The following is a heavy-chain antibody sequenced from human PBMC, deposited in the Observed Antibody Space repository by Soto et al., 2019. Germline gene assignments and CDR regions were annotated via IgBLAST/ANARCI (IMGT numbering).Heavy chain of an antibody. CDR1: GGTFSSYA. CDR2: IIPIFGTA. Sequence: QVQLGQSGAEVKKPGSSVKVSCKASGGTFSSYAISWVRQAPGQGLEWMGGIIPIFGTANYAQKFQGRVTITADESTSTAYMELSSLRSEDTAVYYCAGPVAIESRYYSSGMDVWGQGTTVTVSS. CDR3: AGPVAIESRYYSSGMDV. J-gene: IGHJ6*02. D-gene: IGHD3-22*01. V-gene: IGHV1-69*01.